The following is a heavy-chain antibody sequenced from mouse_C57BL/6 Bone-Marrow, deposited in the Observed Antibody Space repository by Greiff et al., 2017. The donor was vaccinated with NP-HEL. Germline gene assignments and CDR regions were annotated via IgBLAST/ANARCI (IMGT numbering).Heavy chain of an antibody. CDR1: GFTFSSYG. CDR3: EIHYYSNYFDY. D-gene: IGHD2-5*01. Sequence: EVQGVESGGDLVKPGGSLKLSCAASGFTFSSYGMSWVRQTPDKRLEWVATISSGGSYNYYPDSVKGRFTISRDNAKNTLYLQMSSLKSEDTAMYYCEIHYYSNYFDYWGQGTTLTVSS. J-gene: IGHJ2*01. V-gene: IGHV5-6*01. CDR2: ISSGGSYN.